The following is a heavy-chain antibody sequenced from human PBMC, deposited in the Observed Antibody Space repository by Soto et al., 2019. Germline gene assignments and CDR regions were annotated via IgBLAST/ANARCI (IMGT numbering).Heavy chain of an antibody. CDR1: GYTFTSYG. CDR3: ARGGWKAYCGGDCYYYYGMDV. J-gene: IGHJ6*02. Sequence: GASVKVSCKASGYTFTSYGISWVRQAPGQGLEWMGWVSAYNGNTNYAQKLQGRVTMTTDTSTSTAYMELRSLRSDDTAVYYCARGGWKAYCGGDCYYYYGMDVWGQGTTVTVSS. D-gene: IGHD2-21*02. CDR2: VSAYNGNT. V-gene: IGHV1-18*01.